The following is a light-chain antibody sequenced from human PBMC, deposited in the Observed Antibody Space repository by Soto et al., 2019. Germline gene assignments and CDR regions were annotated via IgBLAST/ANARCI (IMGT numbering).Light chain of an antibody. Sequence: IVLTQSPATLSLSPGERATLSCRASQSVSSDLAWYQQKPGQAPRLLIYDASNRATGIPARFSGSGSGTDFTLTISSLEPEDFAVYYCQQRSNFLTFGGGTKVEIK. CDR2: DAS. CDR3: QQRSNFLT. V-gene: IGKV3-11*01. J-gene: IGKJ4*01. CDR1: QSVSSD.